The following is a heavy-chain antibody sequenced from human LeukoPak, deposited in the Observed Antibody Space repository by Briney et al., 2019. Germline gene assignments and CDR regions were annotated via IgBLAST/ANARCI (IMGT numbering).Heavy chain of an antibody. V-gene: IGHV1-46*01. CDR2: INPSGGST. Sequence: ASVKVSCKASGYTFTSYYMHWVRQAPGQGLEWMGIINPSGGSTSYAQKFQGRVTMTRDMSTSTVYMELSSLRSEDTAVYYCARDHEYYGSGSPIGDYWGQGTLVTVSS. CDR3: ARDHEYYGSGSPIGDY. CDR1: GYTFTSYY. J-gene: IGHJ4*02. D-gene: IGHD3-10*01.